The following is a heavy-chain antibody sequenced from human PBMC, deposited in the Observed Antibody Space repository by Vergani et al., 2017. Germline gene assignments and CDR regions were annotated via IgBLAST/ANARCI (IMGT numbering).Heavy chain of an antibody. V-gene: IGHV3-30*02. CDR3: VRTEYCTGIACNTRFDS. Sequence: QVQLVESAGGVVRPGGSLRLSCAASGFTFSNFGMHWIRQAPGKGREWLAYIGKDGINTRYRDAVKGRFTVSRDNAKNTVFLQMNNLRADHAGVYYCVRTEYCTGIACNTRFDSWGQGALVTVSS. J-gene: IGHJ5*01. CDR2: IGKDGINT. D-gene: IGHD2-8*02. CDR1: GFTFSNFG.